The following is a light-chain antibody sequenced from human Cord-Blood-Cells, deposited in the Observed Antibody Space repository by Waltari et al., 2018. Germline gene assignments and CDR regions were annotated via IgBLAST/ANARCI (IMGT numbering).Light chain of an antibody. CDR2: DAS. CDR1: QDISNY. V-gene: IGKV1-33*01. CDR3: QQYDNLPIT. J-gene: IGKJ5*01. Sequence: DIKLTQSPSSLSASVRDRVTITCQASQDISNYLNWYQQKPGKAPKPLIYDASNLETGVPSRFSGSGSGTDFTFTISSLQPEDIATYYCQQYDNLPITFGQGTRLEIK.